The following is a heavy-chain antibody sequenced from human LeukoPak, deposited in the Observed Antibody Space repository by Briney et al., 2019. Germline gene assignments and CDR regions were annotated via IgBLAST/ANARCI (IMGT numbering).Heavy chain of an antibody. D-gene: IGHD5-18*01. V-gene: IGHV3-7*01. CDR2: IKQDGSEK. CDR1: GFTFSSYW. Sequence: PGGSLRLSCAASGFTFSSYWMSWVRQAPGKGLEWVANIKQDGSEKYYVDSVKGRFTISRDNAKNSLYLQMNSLRAEDTAVYYCARDRGYSYGMYNWFDPWGQGTLVTVSS. CDR3: ARDRGYSYGMYNWFDP. J-gene: IGHJ5*02.